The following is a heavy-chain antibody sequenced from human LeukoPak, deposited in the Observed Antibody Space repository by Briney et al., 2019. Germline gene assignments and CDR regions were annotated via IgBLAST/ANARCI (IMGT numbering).Heavy chain of an antibody. CDR3: ARVVLRRSYSSGWYSHYYYYYMDV. CDR2: IYYSGST. CDR1: GGSISSYY. V-gene: IGHV4-59*01. J-gene: IGHJ6*03. D-gene: IGHD6-19*01. Sequence: SETLSLTCTVSGGSISSYYWSWIRQPPGKGLEWIGYIYYSGSTNYNPSLKSRVTISVDTSKNQFSLKLSSVTAADTAVYYCARVVLRRSYSSGWYSHYYYYYMDVWGKGTTVTISS.